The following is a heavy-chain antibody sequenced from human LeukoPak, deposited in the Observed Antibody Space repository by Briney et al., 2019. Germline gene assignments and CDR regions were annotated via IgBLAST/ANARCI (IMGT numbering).Heavy chain of an antibody. V-gene: IGHV1-69*13. J-gene: IGHJ6*04. CDR2: IIPIFGTA. Sequence: SVKVSCKASGGTFSSYAISWVRQAPGQGLEWMGGIIPIFGTANYAQKFQGRVTITADESTSTAYMELRSLRSEDTAEYYCAETRGRPHYYYGMDVWGKGTTVTVSS. D-gene: IGHD1-1*01. CDR1: GGTFSSYA. CDR3: AETRGRPHYYYGMDV.